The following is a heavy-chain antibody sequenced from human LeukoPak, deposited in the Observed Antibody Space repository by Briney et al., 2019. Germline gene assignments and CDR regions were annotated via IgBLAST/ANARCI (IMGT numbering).Heavy chain of an antibody. V-gene: IGHV3-48*01. Sequence: LAGGSLRLSCAASGFTFSSYSMNWVRQAPGKGLEWVSYISSSSTIYYADSVKGRFTISRDNAKNSLYLQMNSLRAEDTAVYYCARMGGVTWDYWGQGTLVTVSS. D-gene: IGHD2-21*02. J-gene: IGHJ4*02. CDR1: GFTFSSYS. CDR2: ISSSSTI. CDR3: ARMGGVTWDY.